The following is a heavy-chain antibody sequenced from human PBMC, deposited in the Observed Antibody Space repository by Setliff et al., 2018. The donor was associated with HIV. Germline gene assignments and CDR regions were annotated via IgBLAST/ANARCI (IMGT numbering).Heavy chain of an antibody. CDR3: ARGSGGYSSGGSCDFGFGLAL. Sequence: SVKVSCKASGGTFSSYSITWVRQAPGQGLEWMGGIIPIFNTANYAQKFQGRVTITADESTSTAYMELSSLGSEDTAVYYCARGSGGYSSGGSCDFGFGLALWGQGTTVTVSS. CDR2: IIPIFNTA. V-gene: IGHV1-69*13. D-gene: IGHD2-15*01. J-gene: IGHJ6*02. CDR1: GGTFSSYS.